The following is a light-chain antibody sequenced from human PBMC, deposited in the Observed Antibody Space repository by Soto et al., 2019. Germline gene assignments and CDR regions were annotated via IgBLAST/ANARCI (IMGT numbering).Light chain of an antibody. J-gene: IGKJ1*01. CDR1: QSISSW. Sequence: IHMTQSPFTLTASVGDRVTITCRASQSISSWLAWYQQKPGKAPKRRCDAASSLQSGVPSRFSGSGAGTEFTLPISSLQPEDFATDDCLQQKSYPRTVGQGTEVEIK. CDR2: AAS. V-gene: IGKV1-5*01. CDR3: LQQKSYPRT.